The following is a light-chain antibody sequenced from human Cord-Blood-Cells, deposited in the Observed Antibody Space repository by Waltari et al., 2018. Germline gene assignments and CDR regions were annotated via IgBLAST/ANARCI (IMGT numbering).Light chain of an antibody. J-gene: IGLJ1*01. CDR1: SSDVGGYNY. CDR2: EVS. V-gene: IGLV2-11*01. CDR3: CSYAGSYTF. Sequence: QSALTQPRSVSGSPGQSVTISCTGTSSDVGGYNYVSWYQQHPGKAPKLMIYEVSKRPSVVPDRFSGSKCGNTASLTISGLQAEDEADYYCCSYAGSYTFFGTGTKVTVL.